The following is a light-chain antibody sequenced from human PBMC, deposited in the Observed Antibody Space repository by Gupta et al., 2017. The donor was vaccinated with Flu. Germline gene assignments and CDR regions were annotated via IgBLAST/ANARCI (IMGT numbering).Light chain of an antibody. CDR3: QSYDRNKRYV. CDR1: SLARRS. V-gene: IGLV6-57*01. CDR2: AKC. Sequence: SLARRSGQGDQQPPGRPPHPVIYAKCQRDFGGPDRFPCSIDSSSNSASLTISGLRTEDEADYYCQSYDRNKRYVFGPGTHVAVL. J-gene: IGLJ1*01.